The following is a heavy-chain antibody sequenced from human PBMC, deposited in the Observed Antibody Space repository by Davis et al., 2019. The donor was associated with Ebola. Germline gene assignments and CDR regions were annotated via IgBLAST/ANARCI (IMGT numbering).Heavy chain of an antibody. Sequence: GGSLRLSCAASGFTVSSNYMSWVRQAPGKGLECVSVIYSGGGTYYADAVQGRFTVSRDNAKNSLYLQMDSLRVEDTAVYYCARDSEARGFYDSSGSYSFDYWGQGTLVAVSS. V-gene: IGHV3-53*01. D-gene: IGHD3-22*01. J-gene: IGHJ4*02. CDR1: GFTVSSNY. CDR3: ARDSEARGFYDSSGSYSFDY. CDR2: IYSGGGT.